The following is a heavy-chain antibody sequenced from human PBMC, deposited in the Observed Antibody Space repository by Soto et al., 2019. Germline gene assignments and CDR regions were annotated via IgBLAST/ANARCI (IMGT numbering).Heavy chain of an antibody. CDR1: GGSISSHY. V-gene: IGHV4-4*07. J-gene: IGHJ5*01. CDR2: IYASGST. D-gene: IGHD5-12*01. Sequence: ETLSLTCTVSGGSISSHYWSWIRQPAGKGLEWIGRIYASGSTTYNPSLKSRVTMSLDTSRNQFSLKLTSVTAADTAMYYCARAGGYEAQGSNWFDPWGQGTPVTVSS. CDR3: ARAGGYEAQGSNWFDP.